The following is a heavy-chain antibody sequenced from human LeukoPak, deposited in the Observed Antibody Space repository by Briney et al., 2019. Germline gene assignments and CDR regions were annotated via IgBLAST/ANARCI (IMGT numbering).Heavy chain of an antibody. V-gene: IGHV4-34*01. CDR2: INHSGST. J-gene: IGHJ4*02. CDR3: ARVWEQQPAPDY. CDR1: VGSFSGYY. Sequence: SETLSLTCAVYVGSFSGYYWSWIREPPGKGLECIGEINHSGSTNYNPSLKSRVTISVDTSKNQFSLKLSSVTAADTAVYYCARVWEQQPAPDYWGQGTLVTVSS. D-gene: IGHD6-13*01.